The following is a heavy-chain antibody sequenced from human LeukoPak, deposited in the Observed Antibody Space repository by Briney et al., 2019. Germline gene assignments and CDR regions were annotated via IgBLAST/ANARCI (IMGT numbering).Heavy chain of an antibody. V-gene: IGHV3-30*04. Sequence: PGRSLRLSCAASGFTFSIYTLHWVRQAPGKGLEWVAIISYDGSNKYYADSVKGRFTISRDNSKNTLYLQMNSLRAEDTAVYYCARDQARVAGWYSDNDASDIWGQGTMVSVSS. CDR3: ARDQARVAGWYSDNDASDI. CDR1: GFTFSIYT. J-gene: IGHJ3*02. D-gene: IGHD6-19*01. CDR2: ISYDGSNK.